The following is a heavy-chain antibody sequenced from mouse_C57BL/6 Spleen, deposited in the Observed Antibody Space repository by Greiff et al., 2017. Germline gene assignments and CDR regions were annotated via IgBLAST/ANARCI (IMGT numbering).Heavy chain of an antibody. CDR2: IDPSDSST. Sequence: QVQLQQPGAELVMPGASVKLSCKASGYTFTSYWMHWVKQRPGQGLEWIGEIDPSDSSTNYNPKFKGKSTLTVDKSSSTAYMQLGSLTSEDSAVYDCARRRPVHYGSSYEGDDWGQGTTLTVSS. CDR1: GYTFTSYW. J-gene: IGHJ2*01. V-gene: IGHV1-69*01. CDR3: ARRRPVHYGSSYEGDD. D-gene: IGHD1-1*01.